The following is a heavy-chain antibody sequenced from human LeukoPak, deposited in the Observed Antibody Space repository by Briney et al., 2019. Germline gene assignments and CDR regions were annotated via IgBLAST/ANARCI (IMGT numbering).Heavy chain of an antibody. CDR3: ARPRNYYDILTGYYKYYFDY. V-gene: IGHV4-39*01. CDR2: IYYSGST. Sequence: SETLSLTCTVSGGSISSSSYYWGWIRQPPGKGLEWIGSIYYSGSTYYNPSLKSRVPISVDTSKNQFSLKLSSVTAADTAVYYCARPRNYYDILTGYYKYYFDYWGQGTLVTVSS. D-gene: IGHD3-9*01. J-gene: IGHJ4*02. CDR1: GGSISSSSYY.